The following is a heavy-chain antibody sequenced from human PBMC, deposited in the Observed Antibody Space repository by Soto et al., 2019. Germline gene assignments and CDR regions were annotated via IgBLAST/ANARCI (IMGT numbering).Heavy chain of an antibody. CDR1: GESICGYY. J-gene: IGHJ4*02. CDR2: INHSGST. Sequence: PSEPLSLTCAVYGESICGYYWCQINKPPGKGLEWIGEINHSGSTNYNPSLKSRVTISVDTSKNQFSLKLSSVTAADTAVYYCARKQYGVPGAYYYDSSGYYFDYWGQGTLVTVSS. CDR3: ARKQYGVPGAYYYDSSGYYFDY. D-gene: IGHD3-22*01. V-gene: IGHV4-34*01.